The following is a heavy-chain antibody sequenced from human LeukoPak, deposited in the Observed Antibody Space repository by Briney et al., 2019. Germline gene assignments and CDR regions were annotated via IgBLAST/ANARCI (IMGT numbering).Heavy chain of an antibody. J-gene: IGHJ4*02. CDR2: IKEDGSEK. D-gene: IGHD3-3*01. Sequence: GGSLRLSCEGSAFIFSGHWMNWVRQTPGKGLEWVASIKEDGSEKYYVDSVKGRFTISRDNAKNSLYLQMNSLRAEDTAVYYCVRVEIVYDFWSGYYYYFDYWGQGTLVTVSS. CDR1: AFIFSGHW. CDR3: VRVEIVYDFWSGYYYYFDY. V-gene: IGHV3-7*03.